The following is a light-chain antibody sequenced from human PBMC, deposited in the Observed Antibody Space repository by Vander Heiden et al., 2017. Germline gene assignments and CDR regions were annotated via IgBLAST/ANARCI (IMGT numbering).Light chain of an antibody. V-gene: IGLV3-1*01. CDR3: QAWDSSTV. CDR2: ENT. Sequence: SYELTQPPSVYLSPGQTATITCSGDKLGDKNVCWYQQKPGQSPVLVIYENTKRPSGIPDRFSGSNSGNTATLTISGTQAMDEADYYCQAWDSSTVFGTGTKVTVL. CDR1: KLGDKN. J-gene: IGLJ1*01.